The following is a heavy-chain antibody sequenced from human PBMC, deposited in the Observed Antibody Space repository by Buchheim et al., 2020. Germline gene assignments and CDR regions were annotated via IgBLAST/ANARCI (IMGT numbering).Heavy chain of an antibody. Sequence: EVQLLESGGGLVQPGGSLRLSCAASGFTFSSYWMHWVRQAPGKGLVWVSRINSDGSSTSYADSVKGRFTISRDNAKNTLYLQMNSLRAEDTAVYYCARVSDYDYVWGSYRLFYYYYGMDVWGQGTT. J-gene: IGHJ6*02. V-gene: IGHV3-74*02. CDR2: INSDGSST. CDR1: GFTFSSYW. CDR3: ARVSDYDYVWGSYRLFYYYYGMDV. D-gene: IGHD3-16*02.